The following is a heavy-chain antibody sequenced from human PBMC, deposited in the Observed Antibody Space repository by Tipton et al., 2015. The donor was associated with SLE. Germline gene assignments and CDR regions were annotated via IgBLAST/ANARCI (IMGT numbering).Heavy chain of an antibody. Sequence: TLSLTCTVSGGSISFDYWSWIRQAAGRGLEGIGRIYSSGDRDYNPSLRSRVTMSIAASQNRVSLKVRSLTAADTAVYFCAREGEYRFQWYYYGLDVWGQGTTVIVSS. CDR3: AREGEYRFQWYYYGLDV. V-gene: IGHV4-4*07. CDR1: GGSISFDY. CDR2: IYSSGDR. J-gene: IGHJ6*02. D-gene: IGHD2-8*01.